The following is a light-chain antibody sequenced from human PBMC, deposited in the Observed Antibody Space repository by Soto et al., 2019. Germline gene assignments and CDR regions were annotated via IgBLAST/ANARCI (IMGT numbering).Light chain of an antibody. CDR2: DAS. Sequence: EIVLTQSPGTLSLSPGERATLSCRASQSVSSGYLAWYQHKPGQAPRLLIYDASSRATGIPDRFSGSGSGTHFTLTISRLEPEYFAVYYCQQYGSSPAFGGGTKVEIK. V-gene: IGKV3-20*01. CDR3: QQYGSSPA. J-gene: IGKJ4*01. CDR1: QSVSSGY.